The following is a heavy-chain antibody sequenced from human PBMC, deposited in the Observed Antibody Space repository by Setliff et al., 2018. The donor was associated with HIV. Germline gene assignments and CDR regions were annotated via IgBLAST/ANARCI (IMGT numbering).Heavy chain of an antibody. V-gene: IGHV1-2*02. CDR3: AKQGYSDSLYAFDV. D-gene: IGHD1-26*01. CDR2: INPNSGGT. Sequence: EASVKVSCKASGYTFSDYYMHWVRQAPGQGLEWMGWINPNSGGTNYAQKFQGRVNMTRDTSISTTYMALTGLTSDDTAVYYCAKQGYSDSLYAFDVWGQGTMVTVSS. J-gene: IGHJ3*01. CDR1: GYTFSDYY.